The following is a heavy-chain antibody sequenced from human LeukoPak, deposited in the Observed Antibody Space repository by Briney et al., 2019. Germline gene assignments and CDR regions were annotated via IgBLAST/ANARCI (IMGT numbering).Heavy chain of an antibody. D-gene: IGHD6-13*01. CDR3: ARADPGYSSSWPYAFDI. J-gene: IGHJ3*02. Sequence: SETLSLTCTVSGGSISSYYWSWIRQPPGKGLEWIGYIYYSGSTNYNPSLKSRVTISVDTSKNQFSLKLSSVTAADTAVYYCARADPGYSSSWPYAFDIWGQGTMVTVSS. V-gene: IGHV4-59*01. CDR2: IYYSGST. CDR1: GGSISSYY.